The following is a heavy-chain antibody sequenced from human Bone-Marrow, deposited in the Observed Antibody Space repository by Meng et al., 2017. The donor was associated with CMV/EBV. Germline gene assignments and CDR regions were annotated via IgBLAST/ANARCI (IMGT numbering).Heavy chain of an antibody. Sequence: GESLKISCAASGFTFSSYSMNWVRQAPGKGLEWVSSISSSSSYIYYADSVKGRFTISRDNAKNSLYLQMNSLRSEDTAVYYCARAMIIAARALDFWGQGTLVTVSS. D-gene: IGHD6-6*01. CDR3: ARAMIIAARALDF. J-gene: IGHJ4*02. V-gene: IGHV3-21*01. CDR2: ISSSSSYI. CDR1: GFTFSSYS.